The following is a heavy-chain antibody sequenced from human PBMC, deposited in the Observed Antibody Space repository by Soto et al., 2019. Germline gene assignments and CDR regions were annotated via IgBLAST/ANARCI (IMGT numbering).Heavy chain of an antibody. CDR1: GFTFSSYA. D-gene: IGHD3-22*01. J-gene: IGHJ4*02. V-gene: IGHV3-30-3*01. Sequence: QVQLVESGGGVVQPGRSLRLSCAASGFTFSSYAMHWVRQAPGKGLEWVAVISYDGSNKYYADSVKGRFTISRDNSKNTLYLQMNSLRAEDTAVYYCARGGVYDSSGYAFDYWGQGTLVTVSS. CDR2: ISYDGSNK. CDR3: ARGGVYDSSGYAFDY.